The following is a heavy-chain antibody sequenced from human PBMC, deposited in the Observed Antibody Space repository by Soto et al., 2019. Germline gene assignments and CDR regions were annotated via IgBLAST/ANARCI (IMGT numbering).Heavy chain of an antibody. Sequence: QVQLQEAGPGLVKPSQTLSLTCTVSGGSISSGGYYWSWIRQHPGTGLEWIGYIYYSGSTYYNPSLKSRVTISVDTSKNQFSLKLSSVTAADTAVYYCAREIAAAAYWFDPWGQGTLVTVSS. CDR1: GGSISSGGYY. D-gene: IGHD6-13*01. CDR3: AREIAAAAYWFDP. J-gene: IGHJ5*02. CDR2: IYYSGST. V-gene: IGHV4-31*03.